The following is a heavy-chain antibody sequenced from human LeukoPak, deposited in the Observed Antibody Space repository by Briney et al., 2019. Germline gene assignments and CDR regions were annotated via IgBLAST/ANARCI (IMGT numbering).Heavy chain of an antibody. J-gene: IGHJ4*02. CDR2: ISWNSGSI. CDR1: GFTFDDYA. D-gene: IGHD3-22*01. CDR3: AKDKAYDSSGPIDY. Sequence: PGGSLRLSCAASGFTFDDYAMPWVRQAPGKGLEGVSGISWNSGSIGYADSVKGRFTISRDNAKNSLYLQMNSLRAEDTALYYCAKDKAYDSSGPIDYWGQGTLVTVSS. V-gene: IGHV3-9*01.